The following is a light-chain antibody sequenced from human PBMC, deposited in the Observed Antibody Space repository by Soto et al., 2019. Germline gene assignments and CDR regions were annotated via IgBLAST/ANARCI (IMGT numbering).Light chain of an antibody. CDR1: HIVLNSGDNKNY. J-gene: IGKJ1*01. CDR3: QQYYSSPPT. V-gene: IGKV4-1*01. Sequence: DIVLTQSPDSLAVSLGERPTINCKSSHIVLNSGDNKNYLSWYQQRPGQPPKLLFYWASTRESGVPDRFSGSGSGRHFTLTITSLQAEDVAVYVCQQYYSSPPTVGQGNKVEI. CDR2: WAS.